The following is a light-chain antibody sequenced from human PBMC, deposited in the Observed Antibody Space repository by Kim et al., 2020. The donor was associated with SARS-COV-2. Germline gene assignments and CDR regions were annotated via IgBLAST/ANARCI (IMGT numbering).Light chain of an antibody. CDR3: QSYDNSHDV. CDR1: SGSIASNY. Sequence: NFMLTQPHSVSESPGKTVTISCTRSSGSIASNYVQWYQQRPGSAPTTVIYEDDQRPSGAPDRFSGSIDTSSNSASLTISGLKTEDEADYYCQSYDNSHDVFGGGTQLTVL. CDR2: EDD. J-gene: IGLJ2*01. V-gene: IGLV6-57*04.